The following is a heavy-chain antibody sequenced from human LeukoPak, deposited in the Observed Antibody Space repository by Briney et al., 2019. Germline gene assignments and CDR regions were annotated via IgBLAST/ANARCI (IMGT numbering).Heavy chain of an antibody. V-gene: IGHV5-51*01. Sequence: GESLKISCKGSGYSFTSYWIGWVRQMPGKGLEWMGIIYPGDSDTRYSPSFQGQVTISADKSISTAYLQWSSLKASDTAMYYCARLSGPGTSLWFGELIPYYYYGMDVWGQGTTVTVSS. CDR1: GYSFTSYW. CDR3: ARLSGPGTSLWFGELIPYYYYGMDV. D-gene: IGHD3-10*01. CDR2: IYPGDSDT. J-gene: IGHJ6*02.